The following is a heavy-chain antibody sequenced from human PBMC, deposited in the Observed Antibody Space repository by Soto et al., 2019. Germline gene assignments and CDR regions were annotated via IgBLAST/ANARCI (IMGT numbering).Heavy chain of an antibody. CDR2: VNPNNGHT. J-gene: IGHJ4*02. D-gene: IGHD3-10*01. V-gene: IGHV1-8*01. CDR3: VRLFYYGSGSWVE. Sequence: QVQLVQSGAEVKKPGASVKVSCKASGYTFTSYDINWVRQATGQGLEWMGWVNPNNGHTGYAQKFQGRVTMTRNTSISTAYMHLDSLRPEDTAVYYCVRLFYYGSGSWVEWGQGTLVTVSS. CDR1: GYTFTSYD.